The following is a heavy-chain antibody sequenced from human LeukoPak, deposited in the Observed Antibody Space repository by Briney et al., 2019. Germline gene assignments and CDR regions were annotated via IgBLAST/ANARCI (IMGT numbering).Heavy chain of an antibody. Sequence: SETLSLTCTVSGGSISSSSYYWGWIRQPPGKGLEWIGYIYYSGSPIYNPSLKSRVAISIDTSKNQFSLKLTSVTAADTAVYYCARDRAAVGWFDPWGQGTLVTVSS. CDR2: IYYSGSP. CDR3: ARDRAAVGWFDP. V-gene: IGHV4-61*01. D-gene: IGHD6-13*01. J-gene: IGHJ5*02. CDR1: GGSISSSSYY.